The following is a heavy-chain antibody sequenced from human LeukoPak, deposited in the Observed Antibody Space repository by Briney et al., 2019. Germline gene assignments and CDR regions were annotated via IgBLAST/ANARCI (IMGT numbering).Heavy chain of an antibody. CDR2: ISYDGSNK. Sequence: GRSLRLSCAASEFTLSSYDMHWVRQAPGKGLEWVAVISYDGSNKYYADSVKGRFTISRDNSKKMLYLQMNSLRAEDTAVYYCAKDLAYYYDSSGYYYRQSPDYWGQGTLVTVSS. CDR1: EFTLSSYD. CDR3: AKDLAYYYDSSGYYYRQSPDY. V-gene: IGHV3-30*18. D-gene: IGHD3-22*01. J-gene: IGHJ4*02.